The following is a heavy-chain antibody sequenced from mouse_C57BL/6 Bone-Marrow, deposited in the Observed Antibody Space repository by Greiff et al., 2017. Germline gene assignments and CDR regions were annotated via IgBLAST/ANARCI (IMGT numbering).Heavy chain of an antibody. V-gene: IGHV8-12*01. Sequence: QVTLKESGPGILQSSQTLSLTCSFSGFSLSTSGMGVSWIRQPSGKGLEWLAHIYWDDDKRYNPSLKSRLTISKDTSRNQVFLKITSVDTADTATYYCAHYYGSSYHAMDYWGQGTSVTVSS. CDR3: AHYYGSSYHAMDY. D-gene: IGHD1-1*01. CDR2: IYWDDDK. J-gene: IGHJ4*01. CDR1: GFSLSTSGMG.